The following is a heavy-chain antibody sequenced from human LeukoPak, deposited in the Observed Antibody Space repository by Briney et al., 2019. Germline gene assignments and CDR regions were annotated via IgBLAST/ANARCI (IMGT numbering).Heavy chain of an antibody. D-gene: IGHD6-19*01. CDR3: AKHGSGRYFDY. CDR1: GFTFSTFSNYG. CDR2: ISDSGGKT. J-gene: IGHJ4*02. V-gene: IGHV3-23*01. Sequence: GGSLRLSCAASGFTFSTFSNYGMSWVRQAPGKGLEWVSAISDSGGKTYYADSMKGRFAISRDNSKNTLYLQMNSLRAEDTAVYYCAKHGSGRYFDYWGQGTLVTVSS.